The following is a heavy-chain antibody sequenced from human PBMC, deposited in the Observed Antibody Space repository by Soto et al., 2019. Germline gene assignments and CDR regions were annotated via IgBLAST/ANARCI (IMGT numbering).Heavy chain of an antibody. Sequence: QVQLVESGGGVVQPGRSLRLSCAASEFTFSSYGMHWVRQAPGKGLEWVAVISYDGSNKYYADSVKGRFTISRDNSKNTLYLQMNSLRAEDTAVYYCAKDLGGAVAADYWGQGTLVTVSS. CDR2: ISYDGSNK. CDR1: EFTFSSYG. J-gene: IGHJ4*02. CDR3: AKDLGGAVAADY. D-gene: IGHD6-19*01. V-gene: IGHV3-30*18.